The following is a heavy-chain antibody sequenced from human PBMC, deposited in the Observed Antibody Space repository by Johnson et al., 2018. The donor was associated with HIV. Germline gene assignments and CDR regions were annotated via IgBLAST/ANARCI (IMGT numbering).Heavy chain of an antibody. J-gene: IGHJ3*02. CDR2: LSYDGSNK. CDR3: ARGPLGYRSSWNDAFDI. Sequence: QVQLVESGGGVVQPGKSLRLSCAASGFTFSTYAVHWVRQAPGKGLEWVAVLSYDGSNKYYADSVKGRFTISRDNSKNTLYLQMNSLKAEDKAVYYCARGPLGYRSSWNDAFDIWGQGTVVAVSS. CDR1: GFTFSTYA. V-gene: IGHV3-30*04. D-gene: IGHD6-13*01.